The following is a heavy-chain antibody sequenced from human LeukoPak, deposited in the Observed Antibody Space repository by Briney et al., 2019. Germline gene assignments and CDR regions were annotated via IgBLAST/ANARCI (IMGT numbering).Heavy chain of an antibody. D-gene: IGHD2-2*01. V-gene: IGHV3-30*18. J-gene: IGHJ4*02. CDR3: AKDQQVGAAAYYFDS. CDR1: GFTFSRYG. Sequence: GGFLRLSCAASGFTFSRYGLHWVRQAPGKELEWVAVIANDGKDKKYADSVKGRFTISRDNSKSTLYLQMNSLRAEDTAVYYCAKDQQVGAAAYYFDSWGQGTLVTVSS. CDR2: IANDGKDK.